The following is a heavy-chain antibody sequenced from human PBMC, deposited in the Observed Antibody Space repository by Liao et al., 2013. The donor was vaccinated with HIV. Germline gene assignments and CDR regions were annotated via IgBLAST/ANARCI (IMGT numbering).Heavy chain of an antibody. CDR1: AASISSYS. CDR2: ISARGGS. J-gene: IGHJ5*02. Sequence: QVQLQESGPRLVKPSETLSLTCGVSAASISSYSWNWIRQPAGKGLEWIGRISARGGSHYNPSLRSRVTMSVDSSNNKVFLSLNSVTAADTAVYFCARGVPPDLWGQGILVTRLL. CDR3: ARGVPPDL. V-gene: IGHV4-4*07. D-gene: IGHD5/OR15-5a*01.